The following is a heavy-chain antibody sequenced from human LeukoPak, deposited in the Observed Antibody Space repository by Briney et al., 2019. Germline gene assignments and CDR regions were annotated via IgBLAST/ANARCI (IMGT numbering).Heavy chain of an antibody. Sequence: SETLSRTCAVSGYSISSGYYWGWIRQPPGKGLEWIGSIYHSGSTYYNPSLKSRVTISVDTSKNQFSLKLSSVTAADTAVYYCASMHCTNGVCYDYYFDYWGQGTLVTVSS. CDR2: IYHSGST. CDR3: ASMHCTNGVCYDYYFDY. V-gene: IGHV4-38-2*01. J-gene: IGHJ4*02. D-gene: IGHD2-8*01. CDR1: GYSISSGYY.